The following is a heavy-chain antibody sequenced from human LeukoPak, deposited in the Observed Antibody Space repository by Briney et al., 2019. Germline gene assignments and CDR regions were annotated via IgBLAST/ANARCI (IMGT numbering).Heavy chain of an antibody. V-gene: IGHV7-4-1*02. CDR3: ARVVLAAAGKHLILFDY. Sequence: GASVKVSCKASGGTFSSYAISWVRQAPGQGLEWMGWINTNTGNPTYAQGFTGRFVFSLDTSVSTAYLQISSLKAEDTAVYYCARVVLAAAGKHLILFDYWGQGTLVTVSS. CDR1: GGTFSSYA. CDR2: INTNTGNP. J-gene: IGHJ4*02. D-gene: IGHD6-13*01.